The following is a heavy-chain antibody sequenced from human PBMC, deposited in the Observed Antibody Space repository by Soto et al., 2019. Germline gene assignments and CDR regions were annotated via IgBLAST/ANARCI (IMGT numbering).Heavy chain of an antibody. D-gene: IGHD2-2*02. CDR3: ARRGGIVVVPAAIGYYGMDV. CDR1: GYSFTSYW. V-gene: IGHV5-10-1*01. J-gene: IGHJ6*02. CDR2: IDPSDSYT. Sequence: GESLKISCKGSGYSFTSYWISWVRQMPGKGLEWMGRIDPSDSYTNYSPSFQGHVTISADKSISTAYLQWSSLKASDTAMYYCARRGGIVVVPAAIGYYGMDVWGQGTTVTVYS.